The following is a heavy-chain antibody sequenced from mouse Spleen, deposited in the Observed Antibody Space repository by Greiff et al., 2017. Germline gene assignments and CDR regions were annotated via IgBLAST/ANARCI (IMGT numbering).Heavy chain of an antibody. V-gene: IGHV1-82*01. CDR2: IYPGDGDT. CDR3: ARPGPGPYFDY. Sequence: VKLMESGPELVKPGASVKISCKASGYAFSSSWMNWVKQRPGKGLEWIGRIYPGDGDTNYNGKFKGKATLTADKSSSTAYMQLSSLTSEDSAVYFCARPGPGPYFDYWGQGTTLTVSS. CDR1: GYAFSSSW. J-gene: IGHJ2*01.